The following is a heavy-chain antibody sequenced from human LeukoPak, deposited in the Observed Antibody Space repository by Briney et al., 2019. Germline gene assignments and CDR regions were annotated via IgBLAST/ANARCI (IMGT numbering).Heavy chain of an antibody. CDR1: GFTFSGYT. CDR3: AKRPSDYGDYVTYFDY. V-gene: IGHV3-21*01. CDR2: ISSSSSSI. J-gene: IGHJ4*02. D-gene: IGHD4-17*01. Sequence: PGGSLRLSCAASGFTFSGYTMNWVRQAPGKGLEWVSSISSSSSSIYYADSVKGRFTISRDNAKNSLYLQMNSLRAEDTAVYYCAKRPSDYGDYVTYFDYWGQGTLVTVSS.